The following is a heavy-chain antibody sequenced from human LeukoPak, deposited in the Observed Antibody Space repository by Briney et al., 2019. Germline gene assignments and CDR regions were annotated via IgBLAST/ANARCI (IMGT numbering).Heavy chain of an antibody. Sequence: GGSLRLSCAASGFTFSSYWMSWVRQAPGKGREWVSAISGSGGSTYYADSVKGRFTISRDNSKNTLYLQMNSLRAEDTAVYYCAKDLLGSYYPTYYYYMDVWGKGTTVTVSS. D-gene: IGHD1-26*01. J-gene: IGHJ6*03. CDR1: GFTFSSYW. CDR2: ISGSGGST. CDR3: AKDLLGSYYPTYYYYMDV. V-gene: IGHV3-23*01.